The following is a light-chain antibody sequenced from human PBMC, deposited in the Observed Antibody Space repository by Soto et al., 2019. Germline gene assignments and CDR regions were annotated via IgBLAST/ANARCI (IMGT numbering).Light chain of an antibody. CDR2: DAS. CDR1: QSVSPY. V-gene: IGKV3-11*01. CDR3: QSRSDWPLT. J-gene: IGKJ4*01. Sequence: EIVLTQSPATLSLSPGERATLSCRASQSVSPYLGWYQQKPGQAPRLLIYDASNRATGIPARSSGSGSGTVFPLTISSLEPEDSAVYCCQSRSDWPLTFDGGTKVEIK.